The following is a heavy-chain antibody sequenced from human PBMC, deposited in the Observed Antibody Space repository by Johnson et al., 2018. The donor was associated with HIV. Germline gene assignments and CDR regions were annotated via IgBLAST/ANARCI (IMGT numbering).Heavy chain of an antibody. J-gene: IGHJ3*02. CDR1: GFTVSSNY. CDR2: ISYDGSNK. V-gene: IGHV3-30*03. D-gene: IGHD1-26*01. CDR3: ARESGPSSDAFDI. Sequence: QVQLLESWGGLVQPGGSLRLSCAASGFTVSSNYMSWVRQAPGKGLEWVAVISYDGSNKYYADSVKGRFTISRDNSKNTLYLQMNSLRAEDTAVYYCARESGPSSDAFDIWGQGTMVTVSS.